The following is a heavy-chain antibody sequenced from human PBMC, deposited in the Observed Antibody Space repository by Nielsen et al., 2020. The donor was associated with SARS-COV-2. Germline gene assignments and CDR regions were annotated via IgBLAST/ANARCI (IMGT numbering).Heavy chain of an antibody. D-gene: IGHD3-10*01. V-gene: IGHV3-9*01. CDR1: GFTFDDYA. CDR3: AKDTRAMVWGYYYYGMDV. J-gene: IGHJ6*02. Sequence: GGSLRLSCAASGFTFDDYAMHWVRQAPGKGLEWVSGISWNSGSIGYADSVKGRFTISRDNAKNSLYLQMNSLRAEDTALYYCAKDTRAMVWGYYYYGMDVWGQGTTVTVSS. CDR2: ISWNSGSI.